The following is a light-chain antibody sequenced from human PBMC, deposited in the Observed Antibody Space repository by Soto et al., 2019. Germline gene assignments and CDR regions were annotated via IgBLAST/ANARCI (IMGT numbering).Light chain of an antibody. J-gene: IGKJ1*01. CDR3: QHNNSYSEA. CDR1: QTISSW. CDR2: KAS. V-gene: IGKV1-5*03. Sequence: DIQMTPSPSTLSGSVGDRVNITCRASQTISSWLAWYQQKPGQAPKLLIYKASTIKSGIPARFSGSGSGTEFTLTISSLQSEDFATYYCQHNNSYSEAFGEGTKVDIK.